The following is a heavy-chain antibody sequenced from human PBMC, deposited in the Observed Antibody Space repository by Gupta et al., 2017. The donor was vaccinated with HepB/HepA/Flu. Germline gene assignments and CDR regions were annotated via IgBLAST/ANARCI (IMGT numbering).Heavy chain of an antibody. V-gene: IGHV3-48*03. CDR2: ISSSGSTI. CDR3: ARGGYSSGWLSDDAFDI. Sequence: EVQLVESGGGLVQPGGSLRLSCAASGFPFSSYEMNWVRQAPGKGLEWVSYISSSGSTIYYADSVKGRFTISRDNAKNSLYLQMNSLRAEDTAVYYCARGGYSSGWLSDDAFDIWGQGTMVTVSS. D-gene: IGHD6-19*01. J-gene: IGHJ3*02. CDR1: GFPFSSYE.